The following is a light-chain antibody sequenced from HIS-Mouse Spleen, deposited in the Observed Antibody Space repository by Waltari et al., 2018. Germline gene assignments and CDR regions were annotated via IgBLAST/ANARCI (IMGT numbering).Light chain of an antibody. V-gene: IGLV8-61*01. CDR2: STN. Sequence: QTVVTQEPSFSVSPGGTVTLTCGLSSGPVPTCYDPSGYQQTPGQAPRTLIYSTNTRSSGVPDRFSGSILGNKAALTITGAQADDESDYYCVLYMGSGIWVFGGGTKLTVL. CDR3: VLYMGSGIWV. CDR1: SGPVPTCYD. J-gene: IGLJ3*02.